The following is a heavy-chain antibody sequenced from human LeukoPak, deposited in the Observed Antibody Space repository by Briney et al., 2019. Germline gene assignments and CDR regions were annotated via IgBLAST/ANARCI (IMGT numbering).Heavy chain of an antibody. CDR2: ISSSSSYI. D-gene: IGHD3-3*01. J-gene: IGHJ4*02. CDR3: AREYYDFWSGLSPHYFDY. V-gene: IGHV3-21*01. CDR1: GFTFSSYS. Sequence: GGSLRLSCEVSGFTFSSYSMNWVRQAPGKGLEWVSSISSSSSYIYYADSVKGRFTISRDNAKNSLYLQMNSLRAEDTAVYYCAREYYDFWSGLSPHYFDYWGQGTLVTVSS.